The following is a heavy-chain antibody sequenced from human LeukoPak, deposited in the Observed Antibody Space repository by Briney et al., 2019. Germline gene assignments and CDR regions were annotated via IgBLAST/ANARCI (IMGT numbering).Heavy chain of an antibody. D-gene: IGHD2-2*02. CDR1: GGSISSYY. CDR3: ARDADPIVVVPAAIRDYYYYYYMDV. J-gene: IGHJ6*03. CDR2: IYTSGST. V-gene: IGHV4-4*07. Sequence: SETLSLTCTVSGGSISSYYWSWIRQPAGKGLEWIGRIYTSGSTNYNPSLKSRVTMSVDTSKNQFSLKLSSVTAADTAVYYCARDADPIVVVPAAIRDYYYYYYMDVWGKGTTVTVSS.